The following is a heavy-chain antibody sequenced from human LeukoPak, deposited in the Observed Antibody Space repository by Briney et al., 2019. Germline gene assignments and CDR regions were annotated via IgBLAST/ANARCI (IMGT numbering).Heavy chain of an antibody. J-gene: IGHJ3*02. CDR1: GGSISSGSYY. Sequence: PSETLSLTCTVSGGSISSGSYYWSWIRQPAGKGLEWIGRIYTSGSTNYNPSLKSRVTISVDTSKNQFSLKLSSVTAADTAVYYCARHLNYYDSSGYKRCAFDIWGQGTMVTVSS. CDR3: ARHLNYYDSSGYKRCAFDI. CDR2: IYTSGST. D-gene: IGHD3-22*01. V-gene: IGHV4-61*02.